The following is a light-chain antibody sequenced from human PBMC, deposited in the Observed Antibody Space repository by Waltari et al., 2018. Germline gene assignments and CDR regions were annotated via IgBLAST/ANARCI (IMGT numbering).Light chain of an antibody. CDR3: QHYVNLPAT. Sequence: EVVLTQSPGTLSLSPGEGATLSCRASQSISHYLAWYQQKPGQAPRLLIYHASSRATGIPGRFSGSGSGTDFSLTISRLEPEDFAVYYCQHYVNLPATFGQGTKVEIK. J-gene: IGKJ1*01. CDR1: QSISHY. V-gene: IGKV3-20*01. CDR2: HAS.